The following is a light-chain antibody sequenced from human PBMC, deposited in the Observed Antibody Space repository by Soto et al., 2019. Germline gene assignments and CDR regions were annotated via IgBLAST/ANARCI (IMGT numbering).Light chain of an antibody. Sequence: DIQMTQSPSTLSASVGDRVTITCRASQSISSWLAWYQQKPGKAPKLLIYKASSLESGVPSRFSGSGSGTEFTLTISSLQREDFATYYCQQTYNLPRTFGQGTKVDIK. CDR1: QSISSW. J-gene: IGKJ1*01. CDR2: KAS. V-gene: IGKV1-5*03. CDR3: QQTYNLPRT.